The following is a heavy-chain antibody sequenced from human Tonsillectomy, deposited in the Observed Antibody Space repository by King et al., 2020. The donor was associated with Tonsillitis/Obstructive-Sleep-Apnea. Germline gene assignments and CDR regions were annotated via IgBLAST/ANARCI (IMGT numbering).Heavy chain of an antibody. V-gene: IGHV3-15*07. J-gene: IGHJ6*02. Sequence: VQLVESGGGLVKPGGSLRLSCAASGFTFSNAWMNWVRQAPGKGLEWVGRIKSKTDGGTTDYAAPVKGRFTISRDDAKNTRYLQMNSLKTEDTAVYYCTTVRRITIFGVPPHYYGMDVWGQGTTVTVSS. CDR2: IKSKTDGGTT. CDR1: GFTFSNAW. CDR3: TTVRRITIFGVPPHYYGMDV. D-gene: IGHD3-3*01.